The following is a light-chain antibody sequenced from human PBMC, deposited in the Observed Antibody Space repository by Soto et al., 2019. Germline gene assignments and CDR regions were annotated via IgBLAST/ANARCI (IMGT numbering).Light chain of an antibody. Sequence: EIQGTQSPSSLSASVGDRVTITCRASQSISSYLNWYQQKPGKAPKLLIYAASSLQSGVPSRFSGSGSGTDFTLTISSLQPEDFASYYCQQYNSYPLTFGQGTRLEI. CDR1: QSISSY. V-gene: IGKV1-39*01. CDR2: AAS. J-gene: IGKJ5*01. CDR3: QQYNSYPLT.